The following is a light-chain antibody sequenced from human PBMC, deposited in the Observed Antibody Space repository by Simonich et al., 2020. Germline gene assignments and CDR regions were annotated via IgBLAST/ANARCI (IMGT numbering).Light chain of an antibody. V-gene: IGKV4-1*01. CDR3: QQYYSTPLT. J-gene: IGKJ3*01. CDR1: QSVLYSSNNKNY. CDR2: WAS. Sequence: DIVMTQSPDSLAVSLGERATINCKSSQSVLYSSNNKNYLAWYQQKPGQPPTLLIYWASTRESGVPDRFIGSGSGTDFTLTISSLQAEDVAVYYCQQYYSTPLTFGPGTKVDIK.